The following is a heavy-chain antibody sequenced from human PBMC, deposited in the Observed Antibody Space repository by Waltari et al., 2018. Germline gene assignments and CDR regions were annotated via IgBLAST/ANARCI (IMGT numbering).Heavy chain of an antibody. CDR2: INDRGDIT. CDR1: GFTFSRFA. CDR3: ATRNYLDS. V-gene: IGHV3-23*01. J-gene: IGHJ4*02. Sequence: EVQLLESGGGLVQPGGSLRISCAASGFTFSRFAMNWVRQAPGKGLEWVSIINDRGDITNTADSVKGRFTVSRDNSKNTLFLHIKNLTAEDTAVYYCATRNYLDSWGRGALVTVSS.